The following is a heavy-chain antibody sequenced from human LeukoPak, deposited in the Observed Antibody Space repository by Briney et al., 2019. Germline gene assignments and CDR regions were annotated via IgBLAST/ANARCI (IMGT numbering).Heavy chain of an antibody. CDR2: INEEGSDS. V-gene: IGHV3-74*03. J-gene: IGHJ4*02. CDR1: GFTFSTYW. D-gene: IGHD1-1*01. Sequence: GGSLRLSCAASGFTFSTYWMSWVRQAPGMGLVWVSRINEEGSDSMYEESVKGRFTISRDNAKNTVYLQMNSLRVEDTAVYYCVRDETLWTLDWWGQGTLVSVSS. CDR3: VRDETLWTLDW.